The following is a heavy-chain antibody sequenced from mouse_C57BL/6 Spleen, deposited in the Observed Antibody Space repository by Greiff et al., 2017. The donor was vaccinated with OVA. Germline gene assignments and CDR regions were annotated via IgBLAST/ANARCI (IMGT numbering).Heavy chain of an antibody. V-gene: IGHV1-63*01. Sequence: LQESGAELVRPGTSVKMSCKASGYTFTNYWIGWAKQRPGHGLEWIGDIYPGGGYTNYNEKFKGKATLTADKSSSTAYMQFSSLTSEDSAIYYCAREGELTYYWYFDVWGTGTTVTVSS. CDR2: IYPGGGYT. CDR1: GYTFTNYW. CDR3: AREGELTYYWYFDV. D-gene: IGHD1-3*01. J-gene: IGHJ1*03.